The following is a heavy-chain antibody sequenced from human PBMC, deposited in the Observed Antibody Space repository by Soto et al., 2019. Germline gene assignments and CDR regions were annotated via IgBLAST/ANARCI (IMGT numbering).Heavy chain of an antibody. CDR1: GGTFSSYA. CDR3: ARTSIPLKVGATKYFDY. D-gene: IGHD1-26*01. CDR2: LIPIFGTA. J-gene: IGHJ4*02. Sequence: QVQLVQSGAEVKKPGSSVKVSCKASGGTFSSYAISWVRQAPGQGLEWMGGLIPIFGTANYAQKFQGRVKITADESTSTAYMELGSLRSEDTAVYYCARTSIPLKVGATKYFDYWGQGTLVTVSS. V-gene: IGHV1-69*01.